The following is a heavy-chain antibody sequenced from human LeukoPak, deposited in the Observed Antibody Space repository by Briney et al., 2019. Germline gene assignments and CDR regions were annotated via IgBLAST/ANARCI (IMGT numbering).Heavy chain of an antibody. J-gene: IGHJ4*02. Sequence: SETLSLTCAVYGGSFSGYYWSWIRQPPGKGLEWIGEINHSGSTKYNPSLKSRVTISVDTSKNQFSLKLSSVTAADTAVYYCARGRGASGSYESIFDYWGQGTLVTVSS. V-gene: IGHV4-34*01. CDR3: ARGRGASGSYESIFDY. CDR1: GGSFSGYY. CDR2: INHSGST. D-gene: IGHD1-26*01.